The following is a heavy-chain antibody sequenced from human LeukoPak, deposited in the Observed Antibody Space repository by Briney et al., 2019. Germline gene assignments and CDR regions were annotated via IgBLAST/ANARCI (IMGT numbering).Heavy chain of an antibody. Sequence: PGGSLRLSCAASGFTFSSYSMNWVRQAPGKGLEWVSSISSSSSYIYYADSVKGRFTISRDNAKNSLYLQMSSLRAEDTAVYYCARERGYYDSSGYDYWGQGTLVTVSS. V-gene: IGHV3-21*01. CDR3: ARERGYYDSSGYDY. CDR1: GFTFSSYS. J-gene: IGHJ4*02. D-gene: IGHD3-22*01. CDR2: ISSSSSYI.